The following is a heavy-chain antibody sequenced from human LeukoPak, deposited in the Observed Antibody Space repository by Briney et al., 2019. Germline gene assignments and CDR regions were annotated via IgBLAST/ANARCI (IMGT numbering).Heavy chain of an antibody. CDR1: GYTFTSYG. J-gene: IGHJ5*02. V-gene: IGHV1-18*01. D-gene: IGHD6-19*01. CDR3: ARPPMYSSGWYWFDP. CDR2: ISAYNGNT. Sequence: ASVKVSCKASGYTFTSYGISWVRQAPGQGLEWMGWISAYNGNTNYAQKLQGRVTMTTDTPTSTAYMELRSLRSDDTAVYYCARPPMYSSGWYWFDPWGQGTLVTVSS.